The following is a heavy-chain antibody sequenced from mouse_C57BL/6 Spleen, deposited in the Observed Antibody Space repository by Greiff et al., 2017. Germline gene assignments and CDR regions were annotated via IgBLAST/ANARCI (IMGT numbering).Heavy chain of an antibody. CDR2: IDPSDSYT. J-gene: IGHJ4*01. D-gene: IGHD3-2*02. Sequence: QVQLQQPGAELVMPGASVKLSCKASGYTFTSYWMHWVKQRPGQGLEWIGEIDPSDSYTNYNQKFKGKSTLTVDKSSSTAYMQLSSLTSEDSAVYYCARQSSSKAVDYWGQGTSVTVSS. CDR1: GYTFTSYW. CDR3: ARQSSSKAVDY. V-gene: IGHV1-69*01.